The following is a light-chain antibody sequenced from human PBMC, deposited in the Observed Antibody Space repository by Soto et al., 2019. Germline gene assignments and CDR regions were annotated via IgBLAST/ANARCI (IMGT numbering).Light chain of an antibody. CDR1: QSISSW. CDR2: KAS. Sequence: DIQMTQSPSTLSASVGDRVTITCRASQSISSWLAWYQQKPGTAPKLLIYKASTLESGVPSRFSGSGSGTEFTLTISSLQPDDFATYYCQHYNSYSEAFGQGTKVELK. V-gene: IGKV1-5*03. J-gene: IGKJ1*01. CDR3: QHYNSYSEA.